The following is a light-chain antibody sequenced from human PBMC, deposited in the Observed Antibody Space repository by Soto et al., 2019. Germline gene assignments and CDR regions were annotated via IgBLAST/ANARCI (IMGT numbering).Light chain of an antibody. CDR3: QQYGSSPCT. V-gene: IGKV3-20*01. CDR1: QSVNSNY. CDR2: AAS. Sequence: EIVLTQSPGTLSLSPGERATLSCRASQSVNSNYLGWYQKKPAQAPRLLIYAASSRATGVPDRFSGSGSGTDFTLTISRLEPEDFGVYYCQQYGSSPCTFGQGTKLESK. J-gene: IGKJ2*02.